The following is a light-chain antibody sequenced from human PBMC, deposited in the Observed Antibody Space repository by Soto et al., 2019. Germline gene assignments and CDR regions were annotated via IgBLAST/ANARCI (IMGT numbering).Light chain of an antibody. V-gene: IGKV3-20*01. Sequence: EVVMTQYPATLSVSPGERATLSCRASQSVSSTYLAWYQQKPGQAPRLLIYGASSRATGIPDRFSGSGSGTDFTLTISRLEPEDFAVYYCQQYRTFGQGTKVDI. CDR3: QQYRT. CDR1: QSVSSTY. CDR2: GAS. J-gene: IGKJ1*01.